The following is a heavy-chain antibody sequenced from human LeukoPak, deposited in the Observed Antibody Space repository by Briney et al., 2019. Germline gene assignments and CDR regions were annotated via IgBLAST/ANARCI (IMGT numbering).Heavy chain of an antibody. J-gene: IGHJ5*02. V-gene: IGHV4-34*01. D-gene: IGHD2-2*01. CDR1: GASFSGYY. Sequence: SETLSLTCAVYGASFSGYYWSWIRQPPGKGLEWIGEINHSGSTNYNPSLKSRVTISVDTSKNQFSLKLSSVTAADTAVYYCARQRGVIVVVPAALKTYSRWFDPWGQGTLVTVSS. CDR3: ARQRGVIVVVPAALKTYSRWFDP. CDR2: INHSGST.